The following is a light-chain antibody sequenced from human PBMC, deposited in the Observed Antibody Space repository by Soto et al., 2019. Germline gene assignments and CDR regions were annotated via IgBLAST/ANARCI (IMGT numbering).Light chain of an antibody. J-gene: IGLJ3*02. CDR1: SSDIGAGYD. V-gene: IGLV1-40*01. Sequence: QAVVTQPPSMSGAPGQRVTISCTGSSSDIGAGYDVHWYQLFPGTAPKLLIYSNINRPSGVPDRFSGSKSGTSASLAITGLQAEDEADYYCQSYDSSLGGSKGVFGGGTKLTVL. CDR2: SNI. CDR3: QSYDSSLGGSKGV.